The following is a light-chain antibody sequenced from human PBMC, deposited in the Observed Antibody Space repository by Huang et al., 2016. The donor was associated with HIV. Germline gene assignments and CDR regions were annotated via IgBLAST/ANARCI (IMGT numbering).Light chain of an antibody. CDR2: GAS. Sequence: EIVLTQSPGTLSLSPGERGTLSCRASQSVSRSSLAWYQQRPGQAPRLLISGASSRATGSPDRLRGGGSVTNFTLTISRLEPEDFAVYYCQQYGSSPRTFGQGTQVEIK. CDR1: QSVSRSS. CDR3: QQYGSSPRT. V-gene: IGKV3-20*01. J-gene: IGKJ1*01.